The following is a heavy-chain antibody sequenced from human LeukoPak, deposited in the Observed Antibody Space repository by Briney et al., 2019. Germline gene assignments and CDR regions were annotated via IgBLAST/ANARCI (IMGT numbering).Heavy chain of an antibody. D-gene: IGHD6-13*01. CDR2: INPNSGGT. J-gene: IGHJ4*02. Sequence: ASVKVSCKASGYTFTDYYIHWMRQAPGQGLEWMGWINPNSGGTNYAQRFQGRITMARDTPIRTAYMEVSGLTYDDTAVFYCARFYSSTWQFDYWGQGTLVTVSS. CDR3: ARFYSSTWQFDY. V-gene: IGHV1-2*02. CDR1: GYTFTDYY.